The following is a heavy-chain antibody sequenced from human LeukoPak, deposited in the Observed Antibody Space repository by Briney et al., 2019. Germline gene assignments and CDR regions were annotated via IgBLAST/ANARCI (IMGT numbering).Heavy chain of an antibody. V-gene: IGHV4-34*01. CDR2: INHSGST. J-gene: IGHJ5*02. CDR1: GGSFSGYY. Sequence: SETLSLTCAVYGGSFSGYYWSWIRRPPGKGLEWIGEINHSGSTNYNPSLKSRVTISVDTSKNQFSLKLSSVTAADTAVYYCARGRRQLVRRGWFDPWGQGTLVTVSS. CDR3: ARGRRQLVRRGWFDP. D-gene: IGHD6-13*01.